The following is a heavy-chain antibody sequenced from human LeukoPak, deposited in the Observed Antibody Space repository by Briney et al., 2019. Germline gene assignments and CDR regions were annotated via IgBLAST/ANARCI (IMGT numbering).Heavy chain of an antibody. Sequence: SETLSLTCAVYGGSFSVYYWSWIRQPPGKGLEWIGEINRSGSTNYNPSLKSRVTISVDTSKNQFSLKLSSVTAADTAVYYCARVRFGGDFWSGYYTETPFDYWGQGTLVTVSS. CDR3: ARVRFGGDFWSGYYTETPFDY. J-gene: IGHJ4*02. D-gene: IGHD3-3*01. CDR2: INRSGST. V-gene: IGHV4-34*01. CDR1: GGSFSVYY.